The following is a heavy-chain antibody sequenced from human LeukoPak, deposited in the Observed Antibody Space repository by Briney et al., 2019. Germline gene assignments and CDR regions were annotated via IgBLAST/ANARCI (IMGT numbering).Heavy chain of an antibody. D-gene: IGHD6-13*01. CDR3: AKGIAAAGYYYYGVDV. CDR2: ISWNSGSI. CDR1: GFTFDDYA. V-gene: IGHV3-9*01. Sequence: GGSLRLSCAASGFTFDDYAMHWVRQAPGKGLEWVSGISWNSGSIGYADSVKGRFTISRDNAKNSLYLQMNSLRAEDTALYYCAKGIAAAGYYYYGVDVWGQGTTVTVSS. J-gene: IGHJ6*02.